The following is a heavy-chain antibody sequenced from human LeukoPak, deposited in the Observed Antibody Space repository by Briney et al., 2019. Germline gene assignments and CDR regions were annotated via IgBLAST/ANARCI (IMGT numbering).Heavy chain of an antibody. J-gene: IGHJ4*02. Sequence: ASVKVSCKTSGYTFTSYGLYWVRQAPGHGLEWMGGISPISETPNYALRFQGRVTITRDESTATAYMELTSLRSDDTAVYYCASGYYYGSSSYYHTGYLDHWAQGTLVTVSS. D-gene: IGHD3-10*01. CDR3: ASGYYYGSSSYYHTGYLDH. V-gene: IGHV1-69*05. CDR1: GYTFTSYG. CDR2: ISPISETP.